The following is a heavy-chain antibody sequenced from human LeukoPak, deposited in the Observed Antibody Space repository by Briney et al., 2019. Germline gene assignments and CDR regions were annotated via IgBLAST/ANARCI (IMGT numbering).Heavy chain of an antibody. D-gene: IGHD3-22*01. J-gene: IGHJ5*02. V-gene: IGHV3-30*18. CDR1: GFTFSSYG. CDR3: AKNFDSSGYYGAYNWFDP. Sequence: GGSLRLSCAASGFTFSSYGMHWVRQAPGKGLEWVAVISYDGSNKYYADSVKGRFTMSRDNSMNTLYLQMNSLRAEDTAVYYCAKNFDSSGYYGAYNWFDPWGQGTLVTVSS. CDR2: ISYDGSNK.